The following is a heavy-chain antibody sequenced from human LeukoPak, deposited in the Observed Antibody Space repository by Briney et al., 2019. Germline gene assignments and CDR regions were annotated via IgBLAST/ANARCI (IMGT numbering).Heavy chain of an antibody. D-gene: IGHD5-12*01. CDR3: ARDSGYEWAGFDY. CDR2: IIPIFGTA. CDR1: GCTFSSYA. Sequence: SVKVSCKASGCTFSSYAISWVRQAPGHGLEWMGGIIPIFGTANYAQKLQGRVTITADESTSTAYMELSSLRSEDTAVYYGARDSGYEWAGFDYWGQGTLVTVSS. J-gene: IGHJ4*02. V-gene: IGHV1-69*13.